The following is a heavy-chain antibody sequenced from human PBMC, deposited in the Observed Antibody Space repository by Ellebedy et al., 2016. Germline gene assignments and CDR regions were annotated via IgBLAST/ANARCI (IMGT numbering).Heavy chain of an antibody. Sequence: GGSLRLSXAASGFTFSSYAMSWVRQAPGKGLEWVSIISGSGSTTYYADSVKGRFTISRDNSENTLYLQMNSLRAEDTAVYYCAKGLRLGMSRLFDYWGQGTLVTVSS. CDR3: AKGLRLGMSRLFDY. CDR1: GFTFSSYA. V-gene: IGHV3-23*01. D-gene: IGHD7-27*01. CDR2: ISGSGSTT. J-gene: IGHJ4*02.